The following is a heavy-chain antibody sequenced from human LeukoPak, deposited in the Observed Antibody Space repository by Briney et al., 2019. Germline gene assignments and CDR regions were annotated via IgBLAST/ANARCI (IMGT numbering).Heavy chain of an antibody. CDR1: GGSISSDNYY. CDR2: IYYSGST. D-gene: IGHD1-14*01. CDR3: ARDNKFTGPNWFDP. V-gene: IGHV4-39*07. Sequence: PSETLSLTCTVSGGSISSDNYYWGWIRQPPGKGLEWIGSIYYSGSTYYNPSLKSRVTISVDTSKNQFSLKLSSVTAADTAVYYCARDNKFTGPNWFDPWGQGTLVTVSS. J-gene: IGHJ5*02.